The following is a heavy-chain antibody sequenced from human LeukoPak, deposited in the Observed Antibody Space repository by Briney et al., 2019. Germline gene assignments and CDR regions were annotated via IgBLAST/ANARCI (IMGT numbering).Heavy chain of an antibody. CDR3: ARVDCISTSCPADY. CDR1: GDSTRSGSFY. D-gene: IGHD2-2*01. CDR2: IFYSGST. V-gene: IGHV4-61*01. Sequence: SQTLSLTCTVSGDSTRSGSFYWSWIRQPPGKGLEWIGFIFYSGSTNYNPSLKSRVTISVDTSRNQFSLKLSSVTAADTAIYYCARVDCISTSCPADYWGQGTLVTVSS. J-gene: IGHJ4*02.